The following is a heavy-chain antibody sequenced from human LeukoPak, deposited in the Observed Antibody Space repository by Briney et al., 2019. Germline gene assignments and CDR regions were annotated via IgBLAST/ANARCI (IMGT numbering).Heavy chain of an antibody. CDR3: ASTSSGYSSGWLRYFDY. Sequence: SQTLSLTCAVSGGSISSGGYSWSWIRQPPGKGLEWIGEINHSGSTNYNPSLKSRVTISVDTSKNQFSLKLSSVTAADTAVYYCASTSSGYSSGWLRYFDYWGQGTLVTVSS. CDR2: INHSGST. CDR1: GGSISSGGYS. J-gene: IGHJ4*02. V-gene: IGHV4-30-2*01. D-gene: IGHD6-19*01.